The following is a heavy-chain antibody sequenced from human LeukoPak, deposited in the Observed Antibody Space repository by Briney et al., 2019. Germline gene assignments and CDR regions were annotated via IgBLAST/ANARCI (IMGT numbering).Heavy chain of an antibody. V-gene: IGHV3-30-3*01. CDR2: ISYDGSDK. Sequence: GGSLRLSCAASGFTFSSYAMHWVRQAPGKGLEWVAIISYDGSDKYYADSVKGRFTISRDNSKNTLYLQMNSLRAEDTAVYYCAKGITMVRGLGPYYYYGMDVWGQGTTVTVSS. J-gene: IGHJ6*02. CDR1: GFTFSSYA. CDR3: AKGITMVRGLGPYYYYGMDV. D-gene: IGHD3-10*01.